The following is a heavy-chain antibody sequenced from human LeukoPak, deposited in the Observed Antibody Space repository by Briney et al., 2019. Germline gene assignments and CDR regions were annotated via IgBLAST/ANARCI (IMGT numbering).Heavy chain of an antibody. D-gene: IGHD6-13*01. J-gene: IGHJ4*02. CDR3: ARGGYSSSWYNFDY. CDR2: IYYSGST. Sequence: SETLSLTCTVSGGSISSSSYYWGWTRQPPGKGLEWIGSIYYSGSTYYNPSLKSRVTISVDTSKNQFSLKLSSVTAADTAVYYCARGGYSSSWYNFDYWGQGILVTVSS. V-gene: IGHV4-39*07. CDR1: GGSISSSSYY.